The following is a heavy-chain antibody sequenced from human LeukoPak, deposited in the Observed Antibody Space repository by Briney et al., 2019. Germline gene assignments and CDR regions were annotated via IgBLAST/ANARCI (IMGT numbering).Heavy chain of an antibody. V-gene: IGHV4-39*07. J-gene: IGHJ4*02. Sequence: SETLSLTCTVSGGSISSSSYYWGWIRQPPGKGLEWIGSIYYSGSTYYNPSLKSRVTMSVDTSKNQFSLKLSSVTAAGTAVYYCARWGYSYGYGAFDIWGQGTLVTVSS. CDR2: IYYSGST. CDR1: GGSISSSSYY. CDR3: ARWGYSYGYGAFDI. D-gene: IGHD5-18*01.